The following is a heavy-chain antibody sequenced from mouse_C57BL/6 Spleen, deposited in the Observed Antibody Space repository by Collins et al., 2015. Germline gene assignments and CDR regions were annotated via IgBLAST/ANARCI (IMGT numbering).Heavy chain of an antibody. J-gene: IGHJ3*01. D-gene: IGHD2-3*01. V-gene: IGHV1-69*02. CDR2: IDPSDSYT. CDR3: ARDENDGYFAWFAY. Sequence: AQGLEWIGEIDPSDSYTNYNQKFKGKATLTVDKSSSTAYMQLSSLTSEDSAVYYCARDENDGYFAWFAYWGQGTLVTVSA.